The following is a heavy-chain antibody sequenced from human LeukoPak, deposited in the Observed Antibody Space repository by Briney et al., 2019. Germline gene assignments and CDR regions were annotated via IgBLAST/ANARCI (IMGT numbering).Heavy chain of an antibody. CDR3: AKTLHYNWNDLDY. CDR2: IWYDGSNK. J-gene: IGHJ4*02. V-gene: IGHV3-33*06. CDR1: GFTFSSYG. D-gene: IGHD1-20*01. Sequence: GGSLRLSCAASGFTFSSYGMHWVRQAPGKGLEWVAVIWYDGSNKYYADSVKGRFTISRDNSKNTLYLQVNSLRAEDTAVYYCAKTLHYNWNDLDYWGQGTLVTVSS.